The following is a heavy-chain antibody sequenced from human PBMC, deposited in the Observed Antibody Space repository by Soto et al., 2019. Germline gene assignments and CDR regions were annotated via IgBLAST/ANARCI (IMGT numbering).Heavy chain of an antibody. D-gene: IGHD1-26*01. J-gene: IGHJ4*02. Sequence: ASVKVSCKASGGTFSSYTISWVRQAPGQRLEWMGWINAGNGNTKYSQKFQGRVTITRDTSASTAYMELSSLRSEDTAVYYCARTGYSGSYCDYWGQGTLVTAPQ. CDR3: ARTGYSGSYCDY. CDR1: GGTFSSYT. V-gene: IGHV1-3*01. CDR2: INAGNGNT.